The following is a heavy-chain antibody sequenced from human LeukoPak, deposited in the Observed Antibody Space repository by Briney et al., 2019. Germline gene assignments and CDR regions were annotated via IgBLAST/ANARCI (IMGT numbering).Heavy chain of an antibody. Sequence: GGSPRLSRTASGFTFSDSSMNWVRQAPGKGLEWLSYISSSSTTIYYADSVKGRFTISRDDAKNSLYLQMNSLRAEDTAVYYCARNLNTADDYWGQGILVTVSS. CDR2: ISSSSTTI. D-gene: IGHD5-18*01. V-gene: IGHV3-48*01. CDR1: GFTFSDSS. J-gene: IGHJ4*02. CDR3: ARNLNTADDY.